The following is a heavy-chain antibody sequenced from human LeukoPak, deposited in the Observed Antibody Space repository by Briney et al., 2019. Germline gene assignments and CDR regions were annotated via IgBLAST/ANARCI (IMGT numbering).Heavy chain of an antibody. D-gene: IGHD1-26*01. Sequence: GGSLRLSCAASGFTFNDYAMSWVRQAPGKGLEWVSGISDTGGSTYYADPVKGRFTISRDNSKNTLFLQMNSLRAEDTAVYSCAKNQWELTDWGQGTLVTVSS. J-gene: IGHJ4*02. V-gene: IGHV3-23*01. CDR1: GFTFNDYA. CDR2: ISDTGGST. CDR3: AKNQWELTD.